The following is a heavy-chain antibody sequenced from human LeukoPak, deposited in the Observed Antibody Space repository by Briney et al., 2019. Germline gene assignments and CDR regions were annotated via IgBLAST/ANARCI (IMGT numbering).Heavy chain of an antibody. CDR1: GGSISSGNW. D-gene: IGHD3-10*01. CDR3: ARGVPEFGELYNWFDP. V-gene: IGHV4-4*02. Sequence: PSETLSLTCAVSGGSISSGNWWSWVRQPPGKGLEWIGEIYHSGSTNYNPSLKSRVTISVDKSKNQFSLKLSSVTAADTAVYYCARGVPEFGELYNWFDPWGQGTLVTVSS. J-gene: IGHJ5*02. CDR2: IYHSGST.